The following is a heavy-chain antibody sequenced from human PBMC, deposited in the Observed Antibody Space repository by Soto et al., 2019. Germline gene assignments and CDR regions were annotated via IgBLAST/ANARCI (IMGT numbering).Heavy chain of an antibody. J-gene: IGHJ6*02. CDR1: GFTFSSYA. CDR3: ARSVPDAFGVVITQYGMDV. D-gene: IGHD3-3*01. V-gene: IGHV3-30-3*01. CDR2: ISYDGSNK. Sequence: PGGSLRLSCAASGFTFSSYAMHWVRQAPGKGLEWVAVISYDGSNKYYADSVKGRFTISRDNSKNTLYLQMNSLRAEDTAVYYCARSVPDAFGVVITQYGMDVWGQGTTVTVSS.